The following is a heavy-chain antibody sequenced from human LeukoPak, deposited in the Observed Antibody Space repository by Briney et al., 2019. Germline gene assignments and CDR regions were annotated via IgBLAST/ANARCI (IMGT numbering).Heavy chain of an antibody. CDR1: GGSISSSSYY. V-gene: IGHV4-39*07. Sequence: SETLSLTCTVSGGSISSSSYYWDWIRQPPGKGLEWIGSIYYSGSTYYNPSLKSRVTISVDTSKNQFSLKLSSVTAADTAVYYCARGYYDFWSGYNWYFDLWGRGTLVTVSS. CDR3: ARGYYDFWSGYNWYFDL. J-gene: IGHJ2*01. CDR2: IYYSGST. D-gene: IGHD3-3*01.